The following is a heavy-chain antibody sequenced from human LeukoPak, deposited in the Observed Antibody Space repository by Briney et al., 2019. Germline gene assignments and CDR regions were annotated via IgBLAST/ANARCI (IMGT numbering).Heavy chain of an antibody. D-gene: IGHD2-2*01. CDR3: ARGETSSYDY. CDR1: GFTVSINY. Sequence: GGSLRLSCAASGFTVSINYMSWVRQAPGKGLEWVSVIYSDRNTYYADSVKGRFTISRDNSKNTVYLQMNSLRAEDTAVYYCARGETSSYDYWGQGTLVTVSS. J-gene: IGHJ4*02. V-gene: IGHV3-53*01. CDR2: IYSDRNT.